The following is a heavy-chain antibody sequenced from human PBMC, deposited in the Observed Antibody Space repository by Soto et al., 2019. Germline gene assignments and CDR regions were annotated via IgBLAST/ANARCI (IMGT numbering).Heavy chain of an antibody. CDR3: ARGDYDSSGYYPKGGGMDV. CDR1: GGTFSSYA. CDR2: IIPIFGTA. J-gene: IGHJ6*02. D-gene: IGHD3-22*01. V-gene: IGHV1-69*12. Sequence: QVQLVQSGAEVKKPGSSVKVSCKASGGTFSSYAISWVRQAPGQGLEWMGGIIPIFGTANYAQKFQGRVTITADEXXSXAXXELSSLRSEDTAVYYCARGDYDSSGYYPKGGGMDVWGQGTTVTVSS.